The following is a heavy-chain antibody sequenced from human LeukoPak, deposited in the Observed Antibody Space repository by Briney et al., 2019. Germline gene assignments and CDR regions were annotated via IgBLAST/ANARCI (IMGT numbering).Heavy chain of an antibody. CDR1: GFTFSDYY. D-gene: IGHD6-19*01. V-gene: IGHV3-11*06. Sequence: GGSLRLSCAASGFTFSDYYMSWIRQAPGKGLEWVSYISSSSSYTNYADSVKDRFTISRDNAKNSLYLQMNSLRAEDTAVYYCARVLPAVAGRGAFDIWGQGTMVTVSS. CDR2: ISSSSSYT. J-gene: IGHJ3*02. CDR3: ARVLPAVAGRGAFDI.